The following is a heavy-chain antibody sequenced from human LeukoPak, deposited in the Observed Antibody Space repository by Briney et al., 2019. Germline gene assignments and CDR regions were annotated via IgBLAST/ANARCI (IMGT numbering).Heavy chain of an antibody. J-gene: IGHJ6*02. CDR1: GFTFSSYA. Sequence: GGSLRLSCAASGFTFSSYAMHWVRQAPGKGLEWVAVISYDGSNKYYADSVKGRFTISRDNSKNTLYLQMNSLRAEDTAVYYCARDEDCSGGRCYNYYYYYGMDVWGPGTTVTVSS. CDR2: ISYDGSNK. V-gene: IGHV3-30-3*01. D-gene: IGHD2-15*01. CDR3: ARDEDCSGGRCYNYYYYYGMDV.